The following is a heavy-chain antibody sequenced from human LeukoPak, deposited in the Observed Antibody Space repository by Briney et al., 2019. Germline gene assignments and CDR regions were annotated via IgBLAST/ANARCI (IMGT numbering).Heavy chain of an antibody. D-gene: IGHD3-22*01. V-gene: IGHV3-23*01. CDR2: ISGSDGTT. CDR1: GFTFSRIA. CDR3: AKDANYFDSSGYLISFDY. J-gene: IGHJ4*02. Sequence: PGGSLRLSCAASGFTFSRIAMSRGRQAPGKDLEWVSSISGSDGTTYYAESVEGRFTISRDNSKNILYLQMNSLRADDTAVYYCAKDANYFDSSGYLISFDYWGQGTLVTVSS.